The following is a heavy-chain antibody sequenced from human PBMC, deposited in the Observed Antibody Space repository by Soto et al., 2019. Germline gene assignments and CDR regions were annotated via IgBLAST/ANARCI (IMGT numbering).Heavy chain of an antibody. Sequence: PGWSLRLSGAASGFTFSDYAMHWVRQAPGKGLEWVAIISFDGINEHYADSVQGRFTISRDNSENTLYLQMNSLRADDTAVYYCARPAATVILYSGMDVLGQGTTLTVSS. J-gene: IGHJ6*02. CDR2: ISFDGINE. D-gene: IGHD3-16*01. CDR1: GFTFSDYA. V-gene: IGHV3-30-3*01. CDR3: ARPAATVILYSGMDV.